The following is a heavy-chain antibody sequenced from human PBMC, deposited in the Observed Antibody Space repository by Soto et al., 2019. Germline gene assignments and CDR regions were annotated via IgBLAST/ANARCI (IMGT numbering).Heavy chain of an antibody. D-gene: IGHD6-6*01. Sequence: SETLSLTCAVYGGSFSSYDWIWIRQPPGQGLEWSGELNHSGSTNYNPSLKSRLTITVETTKNQYSPKLRSVTAADTAVYYCASRVGAARRLVTWLFDYWGQGTLVTVSS. CDR2: LNHSGST. J-gene: IGHJ4*02. V-gene: IGHV4-34*01. CDR1: GGSFSSYD. CDR3: ASRVGAARRLVTWLFDY.